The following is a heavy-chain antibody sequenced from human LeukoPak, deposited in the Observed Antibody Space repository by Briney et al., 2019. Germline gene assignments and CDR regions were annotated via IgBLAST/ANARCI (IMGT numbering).Heavy chain of an antibody. CDR2: ISYDGSNK. J-gene: IGHJ4*02. V-gene: IGHV3-30*03. CDR1: GFTFSSYG. Sequence: GGSLRLSCAASGFTFSSYGMHWVRRAPGKGLEWVAVISYDGSNKYYADSVKGRFTISRDNSKNTLYLQMNSLRAEDTAVYYCGGATSFDYWGQETLVTVSS. D-gene: IGHD1-26*01. CDR3: GGATSFDY.